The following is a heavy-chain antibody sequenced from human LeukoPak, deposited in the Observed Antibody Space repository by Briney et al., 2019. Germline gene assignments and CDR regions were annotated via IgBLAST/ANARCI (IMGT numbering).Heavy chain of an antibody. CDR1: GGTISSSY. CDR3: ARQLYPGLPVGAS. V-gene: IGHV4-59*08. J-gene: IGHJ4*02. CDR2: IYNSGST. D-gene: IGHD3/OR15-3a*01. Sequence: PSETLSLTCTVSGGTISSSYWTWIRQPPGKGLEWIGYIYNSGSTNYSPSLKSRVTISLDTSKNQISLRLNSVIAADTAIYYCARQLYPGLPVGASWGQGTLVSVSS.